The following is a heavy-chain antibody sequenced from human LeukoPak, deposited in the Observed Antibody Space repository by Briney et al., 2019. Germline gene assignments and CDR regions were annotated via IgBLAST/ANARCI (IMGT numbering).Heavy chain of an antibody. J-gene: IGHJ4*02. V-gene: IGHV4-59*08. CDR2: IHYSGTI. D-gene: IGHD5-12*01. CDR3: ARHPSGYSGYALRPLEWDY. Sequence: PSETLSLTCSVSGASISAYYWSWIRQPPGKGLEWIGYIHYSGTINYNPSLMSRVTISVDSSKNQFSLGLSSVTAADTAVYYCARHPSGYSGYALRPLEWDYWGQGTLVTVSS. CDR1: GASISAYY.